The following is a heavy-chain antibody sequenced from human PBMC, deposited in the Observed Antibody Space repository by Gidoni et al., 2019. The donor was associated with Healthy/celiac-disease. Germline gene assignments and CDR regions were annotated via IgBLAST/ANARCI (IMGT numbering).Heavy chain of an antibody. D-gene: IGHD4-17*01. CDR2: IYYSGRT. Sequence: QLQLQESGPGLVKPSETLSLTCTVSGGSISSSSYSWGWSRQPPGKGLEWIGSIYYSGRTYYNPSLKSRVTISVDTSKNQFSLKLSSVTAADTAVYYCARHLLPTTFDYWGQGTLVTVSS. J-gene: IGHJ4*02. CDR1: GGSISSSSYS. V-gene: IGHV4-39*01. CDR3: ARHLLPTTFDY.